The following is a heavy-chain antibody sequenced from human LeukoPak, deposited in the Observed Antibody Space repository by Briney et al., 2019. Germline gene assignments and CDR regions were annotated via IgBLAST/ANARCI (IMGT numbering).Heavy chain of an antibody. Sequence: GGSLRLSCAASGFTFSSYGMHWVRQAPGKGLEWVTFIQYDGSNKYYTDSVKGRFTISRDNAKNSLYLQMNSLRAEDTAVYYCAELGITMIGGVWGKGTTVTISS. CDR1: GFTFSSYG. CDR2: IQYDGSNK. D-gene: IGHD3-10*02. V-gene: IGHV3-30*02. J-gene: IGHJ6*04. CDR3: AELGITMIGGV.